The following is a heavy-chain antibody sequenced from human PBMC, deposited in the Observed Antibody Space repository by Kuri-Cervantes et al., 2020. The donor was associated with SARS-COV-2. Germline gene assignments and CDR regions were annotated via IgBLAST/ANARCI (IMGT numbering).Heavy chain of an antibody. Sequence: ASVKVSCKASGYTFTSYYMHWVRQAPGQGLEWMGIINPSGGRTSYAQKFQGRVTMTRDTSISTAYMELSRLRSDDTAVYYCARDRGGTTVTTYNTFDYWGQGTLVTVSS. CDR1: GYTFTSYY. J-gene: IGHJ4*02. D-gene: IGHD4-17*01. CDR3: ARDRGGTTVTTYNTFDY. V-gene: IGHV1-46*01. CDR2: INPSGGRT.